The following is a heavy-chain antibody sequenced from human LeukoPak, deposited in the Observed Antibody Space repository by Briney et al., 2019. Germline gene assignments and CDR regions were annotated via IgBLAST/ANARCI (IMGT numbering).Heavy chain of an antibody. V-gene: IGHV3-23*01. D-gene: IGHD6-6*01. CDR2: ISGSGGST. CDR3: AKQRIAARPSEAFDY. Sequence: GGSLRLSCAASGFTFTESWMSWVRQAPGKGLEWVSAISGSGGSTYYADSVKGRFTISRDNSKNTLYLQMNSLRAEDTAVYYCAKQRIAARPSEAFDYWGQGTLVTVSS. J-gene: IGHJ4*02. CDR1: GFTFTESW.